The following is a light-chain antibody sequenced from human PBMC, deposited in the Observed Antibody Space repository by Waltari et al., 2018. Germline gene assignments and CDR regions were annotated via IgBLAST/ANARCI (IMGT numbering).Light chain of an antibody. Sequence: EIVLTQSPGTLSLSPGERATLSCRASQSVNYSFLAWYQQKPGQAPRLLNYGASTRATGIPDRFSGSGSGTDFTLTISRLEPEDFAVYYCQHYGSSPFTFGPGTKVDIK. CDR1: QSVNYSF. CDR3: QHYGSSPFT. V-gene: IGKV3-20*01. CDR2: GAS. J-gene: IGKJ3*01.